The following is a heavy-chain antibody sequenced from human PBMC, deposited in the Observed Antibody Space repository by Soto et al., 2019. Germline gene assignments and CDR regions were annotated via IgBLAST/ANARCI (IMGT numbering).Heavy chain of an antibody. D-gene: IGHD3-3*01. V-gene: IGHV1-46*01. Sequence: VASVEVSCKASGYTFTSYYMHWVLEAPGQGLEWTGIINPSGGSTSYAQKFQGRVTMTRDTSTSTVYMELSSLRSEDTAVYYCASPSFWSGYPTPHYGMDVWGQGTTVTVSS. CDR3: ASPSFWSGYPTPHYGMDV. J-gene: IGHJ6*02. CDR1: GYTFTSYY. CDR2: INPSGGST.